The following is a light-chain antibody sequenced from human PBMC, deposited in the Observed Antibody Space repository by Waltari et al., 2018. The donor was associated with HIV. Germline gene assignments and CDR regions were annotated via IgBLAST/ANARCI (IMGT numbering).Light chain of an antibody. Sequence: QSALTQPPSASGSPGQSVTISCTGTSSDVGDNNSVSWYQQHPGKAPKVMIYEVSKRPSGVPGRFSGSKSGNTASLTVSGLQAEDEADYFCTSYAGSNNLVFGGGTKLTVL. CDR2: EVS. J-gene: IGLJ2*01. CDR3: TSYAGSNNLV. CDR1: SSDVGDNNS. V-gene: IGLV2-8*01.